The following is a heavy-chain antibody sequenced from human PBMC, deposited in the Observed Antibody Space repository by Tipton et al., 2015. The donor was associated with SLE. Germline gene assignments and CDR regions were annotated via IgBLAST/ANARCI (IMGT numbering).Heavy chain of an antibody. D-gene: IGHD4-17*01. CDR2: ISWHSGSV. Sequence: RSLRLSCTASGFTFDDYAMHWVRQAPGKGLEGVSGISWHSGSVGYADSVKGRFTISRDNAKNSLYLQMNSLRAEDTALYYCAKDDYRYGDYVYGMDVWGKGTTVTVSS. CDR3: AKDDYRYGDYVYGMDV. CDR1: GFTFDDYA. V-gene: IGHV3-9*01. J-gene: IGHJ6*04.